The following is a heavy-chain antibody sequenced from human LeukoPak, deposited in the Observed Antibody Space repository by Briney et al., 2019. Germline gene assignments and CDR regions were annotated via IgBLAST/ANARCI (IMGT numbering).Heavy chain of an antibody. V-gene: IGHV4-39*07. Sequence: SETLSLTCSVSGGSISSSSYYWDWIRQPPGKGLDWIGSIYYSGSTYYNPSLKSRVTISVDTSKNQFSLKLSSVTAADTAVYYCARDAYSRPNWFDPWGQGTLVTVSS. CDR2: IYYSGST. D-gene: IGHD2-21*01. CDR3: ARDAYSRPNWFDP. J-gene: IGHJ5*02. CDR1: GGSISSSSYY.